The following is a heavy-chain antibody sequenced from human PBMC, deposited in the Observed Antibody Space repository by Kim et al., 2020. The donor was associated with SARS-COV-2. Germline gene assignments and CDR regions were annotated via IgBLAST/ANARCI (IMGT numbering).Heavy chain of an antibody. Sequence: SVQVSCKASGGTFSSYAISWVRQAPGQGLEWMGGIIPIFGTANYAQKFQGRVTITADESTSTAYMELSSLRSEDTAVYYCARVRWLRPEDSYYYGMDVWGQGTTVTVSS. V-gene: IGHV1-69*13. J-gene: IGHJ6*02. CDR2: IIPIFGTA. CDR1: GGTFSSYA. D-gene: IGHD5-12*01. CDR3: ARVRWLRPEDSYYYGMDV.